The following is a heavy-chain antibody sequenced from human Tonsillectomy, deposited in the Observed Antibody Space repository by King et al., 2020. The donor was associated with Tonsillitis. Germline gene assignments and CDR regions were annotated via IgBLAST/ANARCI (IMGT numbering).Heavy chain of an antibody. V-gene: IGHV3-48*04. D-gene: IGHD6-25*01. J-gene: IGHJ4*02. CDR3: VRDPVEGLSGSSSYFSVFDF. CDR2: ISASGSTI. CDR1: GFAFRNFN. Sequence: VQLVESGGGLVQPGGSLRLSCAGSGFAFRNFNMNWVRQAPGKGLEWIAYISASGSTIYYADSVKGRFTISRDNAKRSLFLQMNGLGTGDTALYYCVRDPVEGLSGSSSYFSVFDFWGQGTLVTVSS.